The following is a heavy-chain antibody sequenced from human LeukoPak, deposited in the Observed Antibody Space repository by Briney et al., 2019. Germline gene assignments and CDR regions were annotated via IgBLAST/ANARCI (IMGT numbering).Heavy chain of an antibody. J-gene: IGHJ4*02. Sequence: SETLSLTCAVYGGSFSGYYWSWIRQPPGKGLEWIGEINHSGSTNYNPSLKSRVTISVDTSKNQFSLKLSSVTAADTAVYYCARGGLKYYYDSSGYYGYYFDYWGQXTXVTVSS. D-gene: IGHD3-22*01. CDR2: INHSGST. CDR1: GGSFSGYY. CDR3: ARGGLKYYYDSSGYYGYYFDY. V-gene: IGHV4-34*01.